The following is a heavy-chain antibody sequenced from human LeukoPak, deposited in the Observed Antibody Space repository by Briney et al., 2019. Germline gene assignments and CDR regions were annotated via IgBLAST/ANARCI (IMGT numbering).Heavy chain of an antibody. CDR1: GYTFTGYY. CDR2: INPNSGGT. J-gene: IGHJ4*02. Sequence: ASVKVSCKASGYTFTGYYMHWVRQAPGQGLEWMGWINPNSGGTNCAQKFQGRVTMTRDTSISTAYMELSRLRSDDTAVYYCARDFDETIFGVVTQDYWGQGTLVTVSS. D-gene: IGHD3-3*01. CDR3: ARDFDETIFGVVTQDY. V-gene: IGHV1-2*02.